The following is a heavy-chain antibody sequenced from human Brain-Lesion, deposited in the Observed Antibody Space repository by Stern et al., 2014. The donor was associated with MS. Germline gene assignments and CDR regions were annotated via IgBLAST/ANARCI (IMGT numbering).Heavy chain of an antibody. D-gene: IGHD3-3*01. CDR3: ATDRDDFRSGYSAPTKGYGLDV. V-gene: IGHV1-24*01. J-gene: IGHJ6*02. CDR1: GYTLTELS. CDR2: FDPEDGAT. Sequence: SGAEVKKPGASVKVSCKVSGYTLTELSMHWVRQAPGKGLEWMGGFDPEDGATIYAQKFQGRGTMTEDTSTDTAYMELSSLRSEDTAVYYCATDRDDFRSGYSAPTKGYGLDVWGQGTTGTVTS.